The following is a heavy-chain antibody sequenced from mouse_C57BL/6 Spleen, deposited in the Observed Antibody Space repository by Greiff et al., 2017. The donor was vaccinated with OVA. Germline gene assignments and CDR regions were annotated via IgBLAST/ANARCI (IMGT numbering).Heavy chain of an antibody. CDR1: GYTFTSYW. CDR3: AGGVRGDYDGAWFAY. Sequence: VQLQQPGAELVKPGASVKLSCKASGYTFTSYWMHWVKQRPGRGLEWIGRIDPNSGGTKYNEKFKSKATLTVDKPSSTAYMQLSSLASEDSAVFCCAGGVRGDYDGAWFAYWGQGTLVTVSA. J-gene: IGHJ3*01. D-gene: IGHD2-4*01. CDR2: IDPNSGGT. V-gene: IGHV1-72*01.